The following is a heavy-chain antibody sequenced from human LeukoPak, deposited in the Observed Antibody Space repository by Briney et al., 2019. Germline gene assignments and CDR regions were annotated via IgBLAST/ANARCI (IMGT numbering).Heavy chain of an antibody. CDR3: ARSLSGYYYYMDF. CDR1: GFTFSSHE. CDR2: ISSSGSTI. Sequence: PGGSLRLSCAASGFTFSSHEMNWVRQAPGKGLEWVSYISSSGSTIYYADSVKGRFTISRDNAKNSLNLQMNSLRAEDTAVYYCARSLSGYYYYMDFWGKGTTVTISS. J-gene: IGHJ6*03. V-gene: IGHV3-48*03.